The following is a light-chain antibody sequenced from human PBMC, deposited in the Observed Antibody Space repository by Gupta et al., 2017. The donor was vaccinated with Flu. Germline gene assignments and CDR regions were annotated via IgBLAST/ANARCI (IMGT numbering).Light chain of an antibody. J-gene: IGLJ3*02. CDR3: FSFAGSYTLGL. CDR2: DVS. CDR1: SNDVGNYNY. V-gene: IGLV2-11*03. Sequence: TISSTGTSNDVGNYNYVSWYQQHPGGAPKLMIYDVSKRPSAVPDRFSGSKSGNTASLTISGLQAEDEADYYCFSFAGSYTLGLFGGGTNLTVL.